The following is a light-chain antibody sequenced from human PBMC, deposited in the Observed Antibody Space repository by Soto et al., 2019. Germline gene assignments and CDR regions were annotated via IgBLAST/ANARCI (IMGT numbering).Light chain of an antibody. Sequence: QSVLTQPPSASGSPGQSVTISCTGTSSDVGAYNYVSWYQRHPGKAPKLLIYEVVQRPSGVPDRFSGSKSGNTASLTVSGLQAADEADYFCKSYAGSNTYVFGSGTKLTVL. CDR1: SSDVGAYNY. V-gene: IGLV2-8*01. J-gene: IGLJ1*01. CDR2: EVV. CDR3: KSYAGSNTYV.